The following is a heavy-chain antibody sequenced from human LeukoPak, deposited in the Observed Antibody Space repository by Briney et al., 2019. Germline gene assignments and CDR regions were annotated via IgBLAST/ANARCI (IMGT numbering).Heavy chain of an antibody. CDR1: GFIFSSYG. Sequence: GGSLRLSCAPSGFIFSSYGMHWVRQAPGKGLKWVAFIRYDGSNKYYADSAKGRFTISRDNSKNTLYLQMNILRAEDTAVYYCAKEGVAARPIDDYWGQGTLVTVSS. CDR2: IRYDGSNK. CDR3: AKEGVAARPIDDY. J-gene: IGHJ4*02. V-gene: IGHV3-30*02. D-gene: IGHD6-6*01.